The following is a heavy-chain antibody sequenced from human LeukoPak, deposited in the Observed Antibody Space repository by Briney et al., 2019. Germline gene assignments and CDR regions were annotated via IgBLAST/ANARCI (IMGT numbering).Heavy chain of an antibody. V-gene: IGHV3-7*03. CDR3: ARTTGYSSGWYLDY. J-gene: IGHJ4*02. D-gene: IGHD6-19*01. Sequence: GGSLRLSCAASGSTFSSYWMSWVRQAPGKGLEWVANIKQDGSEKYYVDSVKGRFTISRDNAKNSLYLQMNSLRAEDTAVYYCARTTGYSSGWYLDYWGQGTLVTVSS. CDR1: GSTFSSYW. CDR2: IKQDGSEK.